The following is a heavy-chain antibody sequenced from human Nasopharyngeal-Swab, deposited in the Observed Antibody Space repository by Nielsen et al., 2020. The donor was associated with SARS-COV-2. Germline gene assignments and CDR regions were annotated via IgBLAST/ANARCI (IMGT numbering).Heavy chain of an antibody. J-gene: IGHJ1*01. V-gene: IGHV3-53*01. CDR1: GLTFSSTY. CDR2: TEIGGTT. CDR3: ARDLGGGYCTTTNCPGS. D-gene: IGHD2-2*01. Sequence: GGSLRLSFAVSGLTFSSTYMSWVRQAPGKGLEWVSVTEIGGTTHYADSVKGRFSISRDSSTNTLYLQMNNVRAEDTAVYYCARDLGGGYCTTTNCPGSWGQGTLVTVSS.